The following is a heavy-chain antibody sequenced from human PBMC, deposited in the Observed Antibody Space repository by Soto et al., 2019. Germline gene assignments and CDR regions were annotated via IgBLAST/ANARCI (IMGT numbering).Heavy chain of an antibody. J-gene: IGHJ6*02. CDR2: ISGSGGST. CDR3: ARDTSSYSSGYSGYGMDV. Sequence: PGGSLRLSCAASGFTFSSYAMSWVRQAPGKGLEWVSAISGSGGSTYYADSVKGRFTISRDNSKNTLYLQMNSLRAEDTAVYYCARDTSSYSSGYSGYGMDVWGQGTTVTVSS. CDR1: GFTFSSYA. V-gene: IGHV3-23*01. D-gene: IGHD6-19*01.